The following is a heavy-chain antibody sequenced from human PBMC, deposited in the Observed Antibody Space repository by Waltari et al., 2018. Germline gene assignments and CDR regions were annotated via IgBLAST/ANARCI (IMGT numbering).Heavy chain of an antibody. Sequence: QVQLVESGGGVVQPGRSLKLSCAASGFPFSSYDMHWVRQAPGKGLEWVAIISYDGSKKFYADSVKGRFTISRDNSKNTLYVQMNSLRDEDTAVYYCAKGSWVTTSRYYGMDVWGQGTTVTVSS. CDR1: GFPFSSYD. CDR2: ISYDGSKK. CDR3: AKGSWVTTSRYYGMDV. V-gene: IGHV3-30*18. J-gene: IGHJ6*02. D-gene: IGHD4-17*01.